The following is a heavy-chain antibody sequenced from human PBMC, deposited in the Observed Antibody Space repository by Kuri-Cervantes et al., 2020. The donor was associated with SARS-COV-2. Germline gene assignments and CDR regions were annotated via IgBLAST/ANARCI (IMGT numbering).Heavy chain of an antibody. CDR2: TRNKANSYTT. D-gene: IGHD6-19*01. CDR3: ASAVAGLFDY. J-gene: IGHJ4*02. Sequence: GGSLRLSCAASGFTFSDHYMDWVRQAPGKGLEWVGRTRNKANSYTTEYAASVKGRFTISRDDSKNSLYLQMNSLKTEYTAVYYCASAVAGLFDYWGQGTLVTVSS. V-gene: IGHV3-72*01. CDR1: GFTFSDHY.